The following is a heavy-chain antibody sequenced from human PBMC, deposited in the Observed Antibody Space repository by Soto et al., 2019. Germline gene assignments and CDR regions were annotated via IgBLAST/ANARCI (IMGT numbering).Heavy chain of an antibody. CDR1: GGPISSSSHY. Sequence: SETLSLTCTVSGGPISSSSHYWGWVRQPPGKGLEWIGSIYYSGSTHYNPSLKSRVIISVDTSKDQFSLNLNSATAADTAVYYCARLRWGSLDLQPFDYWGQGTLVTVSS. CDR3: ARLRWGSLDLQPFDY. V-gene: IGHV4-39*01. J-gene: IGHJ4*02. D-gene: IGHD3-16*01. CDR2: IYYSGST.